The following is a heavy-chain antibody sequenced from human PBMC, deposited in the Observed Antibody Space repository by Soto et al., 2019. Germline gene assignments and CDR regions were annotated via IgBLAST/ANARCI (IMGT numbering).Heavy chain of an antibody. CDR3: ERYGYSYSARLLGH. J-gene: IGHJ1*01. CDR1: GDSMSSGFYY. D-gene: IGHD5-18*01. V-gene: IGHV4-38-2*01. Sequence: XETLSLTCSVSGDSMSSGFYYWGWVRQPPGKGLEWIGSIYHTESTYYNPSLKSRVTMSVDTSKNQLSLKLSSRTAADTAVYFCERYGYSYSARLLGHWNQGNRVIV. CDR2: IYHTEST.